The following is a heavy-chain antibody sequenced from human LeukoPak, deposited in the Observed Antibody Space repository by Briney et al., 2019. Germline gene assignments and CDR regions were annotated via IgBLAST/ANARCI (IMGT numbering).Heavy chain of an antibody. Sequence: PGESLKISCKGSGYSFTSYWIGWVRQMPGKGLEWMGIIYPGDSDTRYSPSFQGQVTISADKSISTAYLQWSSLKASDTAMYCCARPGYCSGGSCYQGDYWGQGTLVTVSS. CDR2: IYPGDSDT. J-gene: IGHJ4*02. CDR1: GYSFTSYW. CDR3: ARPGYCSGGSCYQGDY. V-gene: IGHV5-51*01. D-gene: IGHD2-15*01.